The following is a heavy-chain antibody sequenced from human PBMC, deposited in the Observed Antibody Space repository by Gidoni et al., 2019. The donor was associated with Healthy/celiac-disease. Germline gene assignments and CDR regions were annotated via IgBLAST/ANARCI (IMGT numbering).Heavy chain of an antibody. V-gene: IGHV3-21*01. Sequence: EVQLVESGGGLVKPGGSLRLSCAASGFTFSSYSMHWVRQAPGKGLEWVSSNSNSSSYIYYADSVKGRFTISRDNAKNSLYLQMNSLRAEDTAVYYCARGLTFGGVPRDTQYGMDVWGQGTTVTVSS. J-gene: IGHJ6*02. D-gene: IGHD3-16*01. CDR2: NSNSSSYI. CDR3: ARGLTFGGVPRDTQYGMDV. CDR1: GFTFSSYS.